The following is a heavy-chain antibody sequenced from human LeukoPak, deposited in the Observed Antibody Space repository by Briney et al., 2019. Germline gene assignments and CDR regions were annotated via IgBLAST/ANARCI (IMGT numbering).Heavy chain of an antibody. CDR1: GFTFSSYA. CDR2: ISGSGGST. CDR3: AKDGPHYSDSSGLYWYFDL. V-gene: IGHV3-23*01. J-gene: IGHJ2*01. D-gene: IGHD3-22*01. Sequence: GGSLRLSCAASGFTFSSYAMSWVRQAPGKGLEWVSAISGSGGSTYYAASVKGRFTISRDNSKNTLYLQMNSLRAEDTAVYYCAKDGPHYSDSSGLYWYFDLWGRGTLVTVSS.